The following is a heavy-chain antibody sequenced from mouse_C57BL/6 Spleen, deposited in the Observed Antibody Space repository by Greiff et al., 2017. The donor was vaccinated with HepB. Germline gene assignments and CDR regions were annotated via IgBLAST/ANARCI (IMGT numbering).Heavy chain of an antibody. CDR1: GYTFTDYY. CDR2: INPNNGGT. J-gene: IGHJ2*01. V-gene: IGHV1-26*01. CDR3: AKRFITTAAYFDY. Sequence: EVQLQQSGPELVKPGASVKISCKASGYTFTDYYMNWVKQSHGKSLEWIGDINPNNGGTSYNQKFKGKATLTVDKSSSTAYMELRSLTSEDSAVYDCAKRFITTAAYFDYWGQGTTLTVSS. D-gene: IGHD1-1*01.